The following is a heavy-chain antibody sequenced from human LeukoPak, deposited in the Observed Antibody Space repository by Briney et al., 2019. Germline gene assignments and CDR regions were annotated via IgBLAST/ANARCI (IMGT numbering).Heavy chain of an antibody. CDR1: GFSFDDYY. V-gene: IGHV3-11*04. Sequence: GGSLRLSCAASGFSFDDYYVCWIRQAPGKGLDYISYISASGGAQYYTDSVKGRFTVSRDNAKNSMYLEMNSLRVEDTAVYYCARSMILTSTDWWGQGTLVTVSS. CDR2: ISASGGAQ. D-gene: IGHD3-22*01. CDR3: ARSMILTSTDW. J-gene: IGHJ4*02.